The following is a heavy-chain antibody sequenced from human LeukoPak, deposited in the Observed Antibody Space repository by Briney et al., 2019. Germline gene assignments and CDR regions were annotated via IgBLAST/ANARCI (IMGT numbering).Heavy chain of an antibody. V-gene: IGHV3-23*01. CDR3: AKQYVDR. CDR2: ISENGANP. J-gene: IGHJ4*02. CDR1: GFTFKNYA. Sequence: GGSLRLSCAASGFTFKNYAMNWVRQTPGKGLEWVSSISENGANPHYADSVKGRFTIFRDDSHNTLYLRMNSLKAEDTAVYFCAKQYVDRWGQGTLVTVSS.